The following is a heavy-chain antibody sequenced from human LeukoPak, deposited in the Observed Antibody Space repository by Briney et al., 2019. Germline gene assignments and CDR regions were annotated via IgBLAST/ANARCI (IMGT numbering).Heavy chain of an antibody. V-gene: IGHV4-39*03. CDR2: IYYSGST. CDR1: GGSISSSNYY. Sequence: SETLSLTCTVSGGSISSSNYYWGWIRQPPGKGLEWIGTIYYSGSTYYNPSLKSRVTISIDTSKKQFSLKLSSVTAADTAVYYCTKGRGIWGQGTLVTVSS. CDR3: TKGRGI. J-gene: IGHJ4*02. D-gene: IGHD3-10*01.